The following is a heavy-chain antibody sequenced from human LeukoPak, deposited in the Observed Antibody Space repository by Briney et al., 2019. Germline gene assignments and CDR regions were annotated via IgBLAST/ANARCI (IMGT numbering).Heavy chain of an antibody. CDR1: GGSISSYY. Sequence: SETLSLTCTVSGGSISSYYWSWIRQPPGKGLEWIGRIYTSGSTNYKPSLKSRVTISVDTSKNQFSLKLRSVTAADTAVYYCARSYCSSTSCYHQIDYWGQGTLVTVSS. D-gene: IGHD2-2*01. V-gene: IGHV4-4*08. J-gene: IGHJ4*02. CDR2: IYTSGST. CDR3: ARSYCSSTSCYHQIDY.